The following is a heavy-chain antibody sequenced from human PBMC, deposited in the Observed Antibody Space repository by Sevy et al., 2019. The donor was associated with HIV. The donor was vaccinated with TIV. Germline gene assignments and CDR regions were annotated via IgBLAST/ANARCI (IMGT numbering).Heavy chain of an antibody. CDR2: IYSGGST. Sequence: GGSLRLSCAASGFTVSSNYMSWVRQAPGKGLEWVSVIYSGGSTYYADSVKGRFTISRDNSKNTLYLQMNSLRAEDTAVYYCATTGYSSSWYLHYGMDVWGQGTTVTAS. V-gene: IGHV3-53*01. CDR1: GFTVSSNY. J-gene: IGHJ6*02. CDR3: ATTGYSSSWYLHYGMDV. D-gene: IGHD6-13*01.